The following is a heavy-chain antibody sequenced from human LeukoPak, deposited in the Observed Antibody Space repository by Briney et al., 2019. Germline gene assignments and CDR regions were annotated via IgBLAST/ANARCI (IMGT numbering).Heavy chain of an antibody. CDR3: ARDVRWDLAGSWFDP. V-gene: IGHV1-2*02. J-gene: IGHJ5*02. CDR1: VYTFTGYY. Sequence: AVNVSFKASVYTFTGYYMHWVRQAPGQGREGMGGINPNSYGTNYAQKLQGRVNMTRHTSISTTSRELRRLRSDDTAVYYCARDVRWDLAGSWFDPWGQGTLVTVSS. D-gene: IGHD4-23*01. CDR2: INPNSYGT.